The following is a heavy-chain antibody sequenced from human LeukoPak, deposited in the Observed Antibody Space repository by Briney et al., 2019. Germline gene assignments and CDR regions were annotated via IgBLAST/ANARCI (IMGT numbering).Heavy chain of an antibody. CDR1: GGSISSSSYY. V-gene: IGHV4-39*07. J-gene: IGHJ3*02. D-gene: IGHD3-22*01. CDR3: ARGPYYDSSKTSAFDI. Sequence: SETLSLTCTVSGGSISSSSYYWGWIRQPPGKGLEWIGSIYYSGSTNYNPSLKSRVTISVDTSKNQFSLKLSSVTAADTAVYYCARGPYYDSSKTSAFDIWGQGTMVTVSS. CDR2: IYYSGST.